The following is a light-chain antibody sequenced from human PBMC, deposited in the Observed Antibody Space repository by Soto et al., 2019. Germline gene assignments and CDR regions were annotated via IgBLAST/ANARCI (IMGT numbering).Light chain of an antibody. CDR1: QSVLYSSDNKNY. V-gene: IGKV4-1*01. CDR2: WAS. Sequence: DIVMTQSPDSLAVSLGEWTTINCKSSQSVLYSSDNKNYLAWYQRKPGQPPKLLIYWASTRESGVPDRFSGSGSGTDFTLTISYLQAEDVAVYYCQQYYSVPFTFGPGTKVDIK. CDR3: QQYYSVPFT. J-gene: IGKJ3*01.